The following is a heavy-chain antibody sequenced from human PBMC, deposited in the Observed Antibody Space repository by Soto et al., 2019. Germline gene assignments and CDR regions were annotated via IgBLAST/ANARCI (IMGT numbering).Heavy chain of an antibody. CDR2: INTGNGNT. CDR3: ARVVDYYDPYYYYGMDV. CDR1: GYTFTSYP. D-gene: IGHD3-22*01. V-gene: IGHV1-3*04. J-gene: IGHJ6*02. Sequence: ASVKVSCKASGYTFTSYPIHWVRQAPGQRLEWMGWINTGNGNTKYSQKFQGRVTITRDTSASTAYMELSSLRSEDTAVYYCARVVDYYDPYYYYGMDVWGQGTTVTVSS.